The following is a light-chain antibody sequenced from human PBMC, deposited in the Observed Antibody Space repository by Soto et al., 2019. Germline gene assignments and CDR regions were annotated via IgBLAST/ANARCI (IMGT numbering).Light chain of an antibody. CDR1: SSDVGGYNY. Sequence: QSALTQPASVSGSPGQSITISCTGTSSDVGGYNYVSWYQQHPGNAPKLMIYDVSNRPSGVSNRFSGSKSGNTASLTISGLQAEDESDYYCSSYTGSSTYVFGSGTKVTVL. CDR3: SSYTGSSTYV. V-gene: IGLV2-14*03. CDR2: DVS. J-gene: IGLJ1*01.